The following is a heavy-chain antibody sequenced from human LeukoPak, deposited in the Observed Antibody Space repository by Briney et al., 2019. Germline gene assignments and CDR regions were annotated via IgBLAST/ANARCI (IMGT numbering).Heavy chain of an antibody. J-gene: IGHJ4*01. V-gene: IGHV4-59*11. Sequence: SETLSLTCTVSGGSISSHYWSWIRQTPGRGLEWIGQIYYSGITNYNPSLKSRVALSVDTSKNQFSLKLTSVTAADTAVYYCARDIRAVGATLYFDYWGHGTLVTASS. CDR2: IYYSGIT. D-gene: IGHD1-26*01. CDR1: GGSISSHY. CDR3: ARDIRAVGATLYFDY.